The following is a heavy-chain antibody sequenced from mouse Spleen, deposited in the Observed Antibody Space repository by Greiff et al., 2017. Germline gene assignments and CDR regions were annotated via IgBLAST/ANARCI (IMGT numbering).Heavy chain of an antibody. V-gene: IGHV2-5-1*01. Sequence: VQLQESGPSLVQPSQSLSITCTVSGFSLPTYGVHWVRQSPGEGLEWLGVIWRGGSTDYNAAFMSRLSITKDNSKSQVFFKMNSLQADDTAIYYCAKMDYDESMDYWAQGTSVTVSS. J-gene: IGHJ4*01. D-gene: IGHD2-3*01. CDR2: IWRGGST. CDR1: GFSLPTYG. CDR3: AKMDYDESMDY.